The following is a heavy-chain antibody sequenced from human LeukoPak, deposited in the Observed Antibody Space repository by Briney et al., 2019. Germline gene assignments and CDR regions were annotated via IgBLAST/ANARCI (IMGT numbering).Heavy chain of an antibody. CDR3: ASSPLIYDYVWESYRTYFDY. D-gene: IGHD3-16*02. Sequence: SETLSLTCTVSGGSISSYYWSWIRQPAGKGLEWIGRIYTSGSTNYNPSLKSRVTMSVDTSKNQFSLKLSSVTAADTAVYYCASSPLIYDYVWESYRTYFDYWGQGTLVTVSS. V-gene: IGHV4-4*07. CDR2: IYTSGST. J-gene: IGHJ4*02. CDR1: GGSISSYY.